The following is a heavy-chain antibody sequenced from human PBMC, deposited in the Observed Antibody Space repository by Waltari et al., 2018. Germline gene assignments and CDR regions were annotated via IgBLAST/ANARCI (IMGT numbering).Heavy chain of an antibody. CDR3: VRENTAAAGLES. D-gene: IGHD6-25*01. CDR2: INSDGSDT. Sequence: EVQLEESGGGLVQPGGSLRLSCVASGFIFSNYWMDWVLQPPGKGPVWVARINSDGSDTTYADSVKGRFTISRDNAKNTLYLHMNSLRVEDTAVFYGVRENTAAAGLESWGQGTLVTVSS. J-gene: IGHJ4*02. V-gene: IGHV3-74*01. CDR1: GFIFSNYW.